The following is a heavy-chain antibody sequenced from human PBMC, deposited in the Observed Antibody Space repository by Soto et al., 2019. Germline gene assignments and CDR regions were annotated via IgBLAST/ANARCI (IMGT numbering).Heavy chain of an antibody. CDR3: VKGTSQYYYYYVMDV. CDR1: GFTFSSYA. CDR2: IISSGRNT. V-gene: IGHV3-64D*08. J-gene: IGHJ6*02. Sequence: GGSLRLSCSASGFTFSSYAMHWVRQAPGKGLEYLSSIISSGRNTYHADSVKGRFTIARDNSKNTLYFQMSSLRLDDTAVYYCVKGTSQYYYYYVMDVWGQGTTVTVSS.